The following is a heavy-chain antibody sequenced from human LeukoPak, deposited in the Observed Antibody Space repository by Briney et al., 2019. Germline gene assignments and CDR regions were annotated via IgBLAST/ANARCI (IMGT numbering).Heavy chain of an antibody. CDR2: INQDGSVI. D-gene: IGHD3-10*01. V-gene: IGHV3-7*03. CDR1: GVYW. J-gene: IGHJ4*02. Sequence: PGGSLRLSCAVSGVYWMSWVRQAPGKGLEWVANINQDGSVIYYVDSVKGRFTISRDNAKNFLYLQMNSLRADDTAFYYCAKDTDYFGSGSESLGFAHWGQGTLVTVSS. CDR3: AKDTDYFGSGSESLGFAH.